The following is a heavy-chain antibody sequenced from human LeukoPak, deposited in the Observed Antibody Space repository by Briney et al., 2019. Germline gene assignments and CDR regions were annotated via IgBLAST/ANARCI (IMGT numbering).Heavy chain of an antibody. Sequence: GGSLRLSCEASGFISSYYAMAWVRQAPGEGLEWLATISDGGENTHYADSVKGRFTISRDNSKSTLYLQISSLRAEDTAIYYCAKDVGVIHFDYWGPGTLVTVSS. CDR3: AKDVGVIHFDY. V-gene: IGHV3-23*01. D-gene: IGHD3-10*01. CDR2: ISDGGENT. CDR1: GFISSYYA. J-gene: IGHJ4*02.